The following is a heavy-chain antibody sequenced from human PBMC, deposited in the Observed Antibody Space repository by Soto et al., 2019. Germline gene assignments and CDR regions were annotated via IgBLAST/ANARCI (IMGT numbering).Heavy chain of an antibody. CDR1: GFSLSTSGMN. Sequence: SGPTLVNPTQTLTLTCTFSGFSLSTSGMNVGWIRQPPGKALEWLALIYWNDDKRYSPSLKSRLTITKDTSKNQVVLTMTNMDPVNTPTYYCAHSRRKVPEDAFDIWGQGTMVTF. J-gene: IGHJ3*02. CDR2: IYWNDDK. V-gene: IGHV2-5*01. CDR3: AHSRRKVPEDAFDI.